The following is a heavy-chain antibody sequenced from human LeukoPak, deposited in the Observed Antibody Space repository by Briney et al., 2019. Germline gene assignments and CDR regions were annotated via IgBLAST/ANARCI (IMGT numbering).Heavy chain of an antibody. CDR3: ARGPRRLVTWYFDL. CDR1: GFTFSQDW. CDR2: ISYDGGNK. J-gene: IGHJ2*01. Sequence: SGGSLRLSCAASGFTFSQDWMSWVRQAPGKGLEWVAAISYDGGNKYYADSVKGRFTISRDNSKNTLYLQMNSLSPEDTAVYYCARGPRRLVTWYFDLWGRGTLVTVSS. D-gene: IGHD3-9*01. V-gene: IGHV3-30-3*01.